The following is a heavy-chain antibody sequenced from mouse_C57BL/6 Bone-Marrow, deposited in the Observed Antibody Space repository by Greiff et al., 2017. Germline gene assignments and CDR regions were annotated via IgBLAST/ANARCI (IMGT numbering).Heavy chain of an antibody. V-gene: IGHV1-64*01. CDR3: AREGIYYGNYFFAY. D-gene: IGHD2-1*01. Sequence: QVQLQQPGAELVKPGASVKLSCKASGYTFTSYWMHWVKQRPGQGLEWIGMIHPNSGSTNYNEKFKSKATLTVDKSSSTAYMQLSSLTSEDSAVYYCAREGIYYGNYFFAYWGQGTLVTVSA. CDR1: GYTFTSYW. J-gene: IGHJ3*01. CDR2: IHPNSGST.